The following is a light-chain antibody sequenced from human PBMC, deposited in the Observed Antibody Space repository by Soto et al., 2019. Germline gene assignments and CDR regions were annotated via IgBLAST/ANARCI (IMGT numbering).Light chain of an antibody. CDR3: QQYDNLPFT. J-gene: IGKJ3*01. CDR2: GAS. V-gene: IGKV1-33*01. CDR1: QDIANY. Sequence: DLQMTQSPSSLSASVGDRVTITCQASQDIANYLNWYQQRPGKAPKLLIYGASNLETGVPSRFSGSGSGTDFTFTISSLQPEDIATFYCQQYDNLPFTFGPGTKVDIK.